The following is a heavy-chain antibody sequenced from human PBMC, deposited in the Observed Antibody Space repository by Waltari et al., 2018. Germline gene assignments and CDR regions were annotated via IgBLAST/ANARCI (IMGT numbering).Heavy chain of an antibody. CDR1: GFTFDDYT. CDR3: AKDRGGYSYGYFDY. J-gene: IGHJ4*02. D-gene: IGHD5-18*01. CDR2: ISWDGGST. V-gene: IGHV3-43*01. Sequence: EVQLVKSGGVVVQPGGSLRLSCAASGFTFDDYTMNWVRQAPGKGLEWVSLISWDGGSTYYADSVKGRFTISRDNSKNSLYLQMNSLRTEDTALYYCAKDRGGYSYGYFDYWGQGTLVTVSS.